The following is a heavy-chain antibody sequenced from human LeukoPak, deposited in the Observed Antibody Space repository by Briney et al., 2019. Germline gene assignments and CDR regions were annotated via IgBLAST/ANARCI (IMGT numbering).Heavy chain of an antibody. Sequence: GGSLRLSCAASGFTFSSYAMHWVRQAPGKGLEWVAVISYGGSNKYYADSVKGRFTISRDNSKNTLYLQMNSLRAEDTAVYYCARDRMYCSSTSCYNLPLYGMDVWGQGTTVTVSS. J-gene: IGHJ6*02. CDR3: ARDRMYCSSTSCYNLPLYGMDV. CDR1: GFTFSSYA. CDR2: ISYGGSNK. V-gene: IGHV3-30-3*01. D-gene: IGHD2-2*02.